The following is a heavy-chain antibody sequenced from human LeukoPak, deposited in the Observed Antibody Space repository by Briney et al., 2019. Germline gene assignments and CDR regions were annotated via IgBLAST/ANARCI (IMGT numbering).Heavy chain of an antibody. CDR3: ARAGMIVVDVYFDY. D-gene: IGHD3-22*01. J-gene: IGHJ4*02. CDR1: GYTFTGYY. Sequence: ASVKVSCKASGYTFTGYYMHWVRQAPGQGREWMGWINPNSGGTNYAQKFQGRVTMTRDTSISTAYMELSRLRSDDTAVYYCARAGMIVVDVYFDYWGQGTLVTVSS. CDR2: INPNSGGT. V-gene: IGHV1-2*02.